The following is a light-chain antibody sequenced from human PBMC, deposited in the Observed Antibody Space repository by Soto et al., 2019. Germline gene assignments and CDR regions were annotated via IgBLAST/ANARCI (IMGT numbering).Light chain of an antibody. V-gene: IGKV1-5*01. CDR1: QSIGTW. CDR2: DAS. CDR3: QQYATYAPST. Sequence: DIHLTQSPSTLSASLGDRITITCRASQSIGTWLAWYQHRPGEGPKLLIHDASSLESGVPSRFSGSGSATEFSLTISSLESGDSGTYHCQQYATYAPSTFGQGTKVE. J-gene: IGKJ1*01.